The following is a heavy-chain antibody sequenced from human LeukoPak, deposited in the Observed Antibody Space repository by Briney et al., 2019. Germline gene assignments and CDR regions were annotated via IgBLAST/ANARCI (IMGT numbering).Heavy chain of an antibody. Sequence: GGSLRLSCAASGFTVSSNFMSWVRQAPGKGLECVSVIYSRGGTYYADSVQGRFTISRDASKNTLFLQMNSLRTDDTAVYYCAWGHYYDSSGYQLRNAFDIWGQGTMVTVSS. D-gene: IGHD3-22*01. V-gene: IGHV3-53*01. J-gene: IGHJ3*02. CDR1: GFTVSSNF. CDR3: AWGHYYDSSGYQLRNAFDI. CDR2: IYSRGGT.